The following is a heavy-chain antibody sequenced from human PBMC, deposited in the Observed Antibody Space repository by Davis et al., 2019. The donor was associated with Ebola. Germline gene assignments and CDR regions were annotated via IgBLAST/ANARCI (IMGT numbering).Heavy chain of an antibody. CDR1: GFTFSSYW. V-gene: IGHV3-74*01. CDR3: ARASSRLRLGELSLYLGYYFDY. D-gene: IGHD3-16*02. CDR2: INSDGSST. J-gene: IGHJ4*02. Sequence: GESLKISCAASGFTFSSYWMHWVRQAPGKGLVWVSRINSDGSSTSYADSVKGRFTISRDNAKNTLYLQMNSLRAEDTAVYYCARASSRLRLGELSLYLGYYFDYWGQGTLVTVSS.